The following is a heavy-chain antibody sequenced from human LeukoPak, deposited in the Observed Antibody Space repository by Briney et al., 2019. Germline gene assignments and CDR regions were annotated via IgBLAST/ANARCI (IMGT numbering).Heavy chain of an antibody. J-gene: IGHJ6*02. CDR1: GFTFGNYA. V-gene: IGHV3-23*01. D-gene: IGHD2-15*01. CDR2: ISGSGSNT. CDR3: AKKPAAGYCSGGSCSTYYYYNGMDV. Sequence: PGGSLRLSCAGSGFTFGNYAMSWVRQAPGKGLEWVSTISGSGSNTYYADSVKGRFTIPGDNSKNTLYLQMNSLRAEDTAEYYCAKKPAAGYCSGGSCSTYYYYNGMDVWGQGTTVTVSS.